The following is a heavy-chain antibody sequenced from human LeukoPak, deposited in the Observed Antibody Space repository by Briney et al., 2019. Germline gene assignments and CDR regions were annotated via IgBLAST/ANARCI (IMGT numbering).Heavy chain of an antibody. CDR2: IYHSGST. CDR3: ARGGAARLHFQN. V-gene: IGHV4-61*01. Sequence: SETLSLTCTVSGGSVSSGSYYWNWIRQPPGKGLEWIGYIYHSGSTNYNPSLQSRVTISVDTSKNQFSLNLNSVTAADTAVYYCARGGAARLHFQNWGQGTLVTVSS. D-gene: IGHD6-6*01. J-gene: IGHJ1*01. CDR1: GGSVSSGSYY.